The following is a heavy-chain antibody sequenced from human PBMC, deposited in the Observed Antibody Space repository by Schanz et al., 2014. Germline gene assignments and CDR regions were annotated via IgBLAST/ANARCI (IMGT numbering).Heavy chain of an antibody. Sequence: EMQLLESGGGLAQPGGSLRLSCAASGFTLSNYAMSWVRQAPGKGLEWVSALSEGGGGTHYADSVRGRFTISRDNAENTLFLQMNSLRAEDTAVYYCARDGYSVVVISPTESFDIWGQGTMVTVSS. D-gene: IGHD2-21*01. CDR1: GFTLSNYA. J-gene: IGHJ3*02. V-gene: IGHV3-23*01. CDR3: ARDGYSVVVISPTESFDI. CDR2: LSEGGGGT.